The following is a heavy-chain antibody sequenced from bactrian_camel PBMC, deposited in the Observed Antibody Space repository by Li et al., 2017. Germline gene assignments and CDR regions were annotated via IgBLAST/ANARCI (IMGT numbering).Heavy chain of an antibody. CDR3: AAYDGSHGLCPSEDNLDKNLDEYNY. CDR1: GITEARYY. Sequence: QLVESGGGSVQAGGSLRLSCVASGITEARYYMGWFRQAPGKGREGVTTLYTGGGSTYYASAAKDRFTISRDNAKNTLYLQMNNMEPEDTAMYYCAAYDGSHGLCPSEDNLDKNLDEYNYWGQGTQVTVS. CDR2: LYTGGGST. V-gene: IGHV3S28*01. D-gene: IGHD6*01. J-gene: IGHJ4*01.